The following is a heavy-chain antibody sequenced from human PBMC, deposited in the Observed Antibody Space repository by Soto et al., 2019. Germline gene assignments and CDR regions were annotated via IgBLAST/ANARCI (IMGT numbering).Heavy chain of an antibody. V-gene: IGHV3-23*01. D-gene: IGHD2-8*02. J-gene: IGHJ5*02. CDR2: ISGSGERT. CDR1: GFTFSSFA. CDR3: AKTMTGGLP. Sequence: EVQLLESGGGLVQPGGSLRLSCAASGFTFSSFAMSWVRQAPGKGLEWVSTISGSGERTYYADSVKGRFTISRDNSKNTLYLQLNGLRAEDTAIYYCAKTMTGGLPWGQGTLVTVSS.